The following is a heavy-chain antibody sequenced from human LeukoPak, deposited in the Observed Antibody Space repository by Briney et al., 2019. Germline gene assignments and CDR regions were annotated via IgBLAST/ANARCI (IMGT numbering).Heavy chain of an antibody. Sequence: SGTLSLTCAVSGGSISSSNWWSWVRQPPGKGLVWIGEIYHSGSTNYNPSLKSRVTISVDKSKNQFSLKLSSVTAADTAVYYCARGTFYYESSGYYSFDYWGQGTLVTVSS. J-gene: IGHJ4*02. V-gene: IGHV4-4*02. CDR1: GGSISSSNW. D-gene: IGHD3-22*01. CDR2: IYHSGST. CDR3: ARGTFYYESSGYYSFDY.